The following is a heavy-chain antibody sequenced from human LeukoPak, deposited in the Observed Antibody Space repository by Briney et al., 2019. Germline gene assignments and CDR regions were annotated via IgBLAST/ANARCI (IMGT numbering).Heavy chain of an antibody. D-gene: IGHD4-17*01. CDR2: ISGSGGT. J-gene: IGHJ4*02. CDR3: AKGPSYGDLDH. V-gene: IGHV3-23*01. Sequence: GGSLRLSCAASGFTFSSYAMSWVRQAPGKGLEWVSAISGSGGTYYADSVKGRFTISRDNSKNTLYLQMNSLRAEDTAVYYCAKGPSYGDLDHWGQGTLVTVSS. CDR1: GFTFSSYA.